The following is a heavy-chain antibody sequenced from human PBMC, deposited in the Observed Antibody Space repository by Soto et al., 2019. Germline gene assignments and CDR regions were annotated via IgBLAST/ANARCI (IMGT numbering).Heavy chain of an antibody. V-gene: IGHV3-33*01. D-gene: IGHD6-13*01. CDR3: ARDGDSSSGYEVY. J-gene: IGHJ4*02. CDR2: IWYDGSNK. CDR1: GFTFSSYG. Sequence: GESLKISCAASGFTFSSYGMHWVRQAPGKGLEWVAVIWYDGSNKYYADSVKGRFTISRDNSKNTLYLQMNSLRAEDTAVYYCARDGDSSSGYEVYWGQGTLVTVSS.